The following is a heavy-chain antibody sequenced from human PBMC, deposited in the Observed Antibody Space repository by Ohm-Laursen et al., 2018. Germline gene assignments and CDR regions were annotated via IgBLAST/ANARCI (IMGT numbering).Heavy chain of an antibody. CDR3: ARDSSQHLYYNYGMDV. J-gene: IGHJ6*02. Sequence: SLRLSCAASGFTFSSCGMNWVSQAPGKGLEWVSLISYDGGNKYYIDSVKGRIAISRDNSRNTVTLQMDNLRVGDTGIYFCARDSSQHLYYNYGMDVWGQGTTVIVSS. V-gene: IGHV3-30*03. D-gene: IGHD2-2*01. CDR2: ISYDGGNK. CDR1: GFTFSSCG.